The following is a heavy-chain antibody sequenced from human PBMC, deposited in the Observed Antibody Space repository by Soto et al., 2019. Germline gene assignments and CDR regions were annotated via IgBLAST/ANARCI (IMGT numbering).Heavy chain of an antibody. CDR1: GFTFSSYW. Sequence: EVQLVESGGGLVQPGGSLRLSCAASGFTFSSYWMSWVRQAPGKGLEWVANIKQDGSEKYYVDSVKGRFTISRDNAKNSLYLQMNSPRAEDTAVYYCARGPHSRKERKIYWFDPWGQGTLVTVSS. V-gene: IGHV3-7*01. J-gene: IGHJ5*02. D-gene: IGHD6-13*01. CDR2: IKQDGSEK. CDR3: ARGPHSRKERKIYWFDP.